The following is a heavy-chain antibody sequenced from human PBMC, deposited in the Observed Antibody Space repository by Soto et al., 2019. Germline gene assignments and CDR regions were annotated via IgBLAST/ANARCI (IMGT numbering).Heavy chain of an antibody. Sequence: GGSLRLSCAASGFSFSSYAMSWVRQAPGKGLEWVSTISSSGTITYYADSVKGRFTISRDNSKNTLYLQMNSLRAEDTAVYYCAKDLFTATPFFQYWGQGTLVTVSS. J-gene: IGHJ1*01. V-gene: IGHV3-23*01. CDR1: GFSFSSYA. CDR3: AKDLFTATPFFQY. CDR2: ISSSGTIT. D-gene: IGHD2-15*01.